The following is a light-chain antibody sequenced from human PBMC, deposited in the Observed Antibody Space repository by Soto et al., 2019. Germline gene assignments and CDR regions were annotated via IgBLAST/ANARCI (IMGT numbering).Light chain of an antibody. CDR1: QSVSSSY. CDR3: QQYGSSPRT. CDR2: GAS. J-gene: IGKJ1*01. V-gene: IGKV3-20*01. Sequence: EIVLTQSPGTLPLSPGERATLSCRASQSVSSSYLAWYQQKPGQAPRLLIYGASSRATGIPDRFSGSGSGTDFTLTIRRLEHEDFAVYYCQQYGSSPRTFGQGTTVEIK.